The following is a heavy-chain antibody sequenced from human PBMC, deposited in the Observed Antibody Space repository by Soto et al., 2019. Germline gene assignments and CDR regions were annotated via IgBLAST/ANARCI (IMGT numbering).Heavy chain of an antibody. D-gene: IGHD2-21*02. J-gene: IGHJ5*01. CDR2: INPNSGGT. Sequence: ASVKVSCKASGYTFIGYYIHLVRRARGQGLEWMGWINPNSGGTNYAQKFQGRVTMTRDTSISTAYMELSRLRSGDTAVYYCARDVSVSGDLGWFDSWGQGTLVTVSS. V-gene: IGHV1-2*02. CDR3: ARDVSVSGDLGWFDS. CDR1: GYTFIGYY.